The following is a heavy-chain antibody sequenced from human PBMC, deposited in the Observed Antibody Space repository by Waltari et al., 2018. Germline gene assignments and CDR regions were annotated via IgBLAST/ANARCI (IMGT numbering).Heavy chain of an antibody. D-gene: IGHD2-2*01. CDR2: INPSGGST. Sequence: QVQLVQSGAEVKKPGASVKVSCKASGYTFTSYYIHWVRQAPGQGLEWMGIINPSGGSTSYAQKFQGRVTITADESTSTAYMELSSLRSEDTAVYYCAGPGCSSTSCHPRDAFDIWGQGTMVTVSS. J-gene: IGHJ3*02. CDR1: GYTFTSYY. CDR3: AGPGCSSTSCHPRDAFDI. V-gene: IGHV1-46*01.